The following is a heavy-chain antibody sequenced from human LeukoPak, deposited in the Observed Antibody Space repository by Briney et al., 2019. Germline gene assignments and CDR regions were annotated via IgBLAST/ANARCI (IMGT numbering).Heavy chain of an antibody. CDR3: ARGLTH. CDR2: INHSGNP. CDR1: GGSFSGYY. V-gene: IGHV4-34*01. J-gene: IGHJ4*02. Sequence: SGTLSLTCTVSGGSFSGYYWRWIRQPPGKGLEWIGEINHSGNPNYNPSLKSRLTISVDTSRNQLSLKLSSVTAADTGVYYCARGLTHWGQGTLVTVSS.